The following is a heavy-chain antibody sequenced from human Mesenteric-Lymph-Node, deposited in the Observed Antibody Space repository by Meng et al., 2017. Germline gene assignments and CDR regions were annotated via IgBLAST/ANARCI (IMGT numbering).Heavy chain of an antibody. CDR2: IFPGDSDT. D-gene: IGHD2-15*01. Sequence: GESLKISCQASGYTFTTYWIGWVRQLPGKGLEWMGIIFPGDSDTRYSPSFQGQVTISADKSIDTASLVWKSLKASDTAMYYCARRERGNCSDGACYWGGINYWGQGTLVTVSS. CDR1: GYTFTTYW. CDR3: ARRERGNCSDGACYWGGINY. J-gene: IGHJ4*02. V-gene: IGHV5-51*01.